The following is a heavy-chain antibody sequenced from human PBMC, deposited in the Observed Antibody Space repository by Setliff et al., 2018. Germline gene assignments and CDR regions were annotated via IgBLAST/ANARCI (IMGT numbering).Heavy chain of an antibody. CDR1: GFTFRKYW. Sequence: GGSLRLSCGAFGFTFRKYWRYWVRQVPGKGLVWVSRISPDGTITNYADSVKGRFTISRDNAKNTLNLQMNSLRGEDTAVYFCASIDWGENFYNTDVWGKGTTVTVSS. CDR3: ASIDWGENFYNTDV. J-gene: IGHJ6*03. CDR2: ISPDGTIT. D-gene: IGHD7-27*01. V-gene: IGHV3-74*01.